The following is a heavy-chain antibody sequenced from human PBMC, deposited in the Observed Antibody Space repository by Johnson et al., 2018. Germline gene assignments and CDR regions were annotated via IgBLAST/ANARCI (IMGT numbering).Heavy chain of an antibody. Sequence: QVQLVESGAEVKKPGSSVKVSCKASGGTFTSYAFSWVRQAPGQGLEWVGGXXPXXGTAXYAQXXXGRVXITADESTITACMELGSRRSEDTAGYYCARDTYSSGWYHAFDIWGQGTMVTVSS. V-gene: IGHV1-69*01. CDR1: GGTFTSYA. J-gene: IGHJ3*02. CDR3: ARDTYSSGWYHAFDI. CDR2: XXPXXGTA. D-gene: IGHD6-19*01.